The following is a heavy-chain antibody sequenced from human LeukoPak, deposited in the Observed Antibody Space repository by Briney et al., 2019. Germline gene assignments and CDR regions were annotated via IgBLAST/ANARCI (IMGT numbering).Heavy chain of an antibody. Sequence: GGSLRLSCAAYGFTFSSYAMNWVRQAPGKGLEWVSTISSTSAYIYYADSVKGRFTVSRDNAKNSLYLQMNSLRVEDTAVYYCARDSQTRSAFEFWGQGTMVTVSS. CDR1: GFTFSSYA. J-gene: IGHJ3*01. CDR2: ISSTSAYI. D-gene: IGHD1-14*01. V-gene: IGHV3-21*06. CDR3: ARDSQTRSAFEF.